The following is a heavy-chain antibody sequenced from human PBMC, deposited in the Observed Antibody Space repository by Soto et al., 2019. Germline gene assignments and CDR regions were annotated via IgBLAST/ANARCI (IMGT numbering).Heavy chain of an antibody. J-gene: IGHJ3*02. CDR1: GYTFTGYY. V-gene: IGHV1-2*04. CDR2: INPNSGGT. CDR3: AVDLAAAGAFDI. D-gene: IGHD6-13*01. Sequence: QVQLVQSGAEVKKPGASVKVSCKASGYTFTGYYLHWVRQAPGQGLEWMGWINPNSGGTNYAQKFQGWLTMTRDTSISTAYMELSRLRSDDTGVYCCAVDLAAAGAFDIWGQGTMVTVSS.